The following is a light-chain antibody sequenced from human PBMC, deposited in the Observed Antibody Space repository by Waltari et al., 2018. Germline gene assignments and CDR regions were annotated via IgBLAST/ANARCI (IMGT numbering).Light chain of an antibody. CDR3: SSYAGSNNLV. CDR2: EVS. Sequence: QSALTQPPSASGSPGQSVTISCTGTSSDVGGYNYVSWYQQHPGKAPKRMLYEVSKRPSGFPDRFSGSKSGNTAYLTVSGLQAEDEADYYCSSYAGSNNLVFGGGTKLTVL. V-gene: IGLV2-8*01. J-gene: IGLJ3*02. CDR1: SSDVGGYNY.